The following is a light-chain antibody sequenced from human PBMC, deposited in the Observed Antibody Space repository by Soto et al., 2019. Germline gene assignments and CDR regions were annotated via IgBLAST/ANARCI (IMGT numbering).Light chain of an antibody. CDR2: DAS. J-gene: IGKJ2*03. CDR3: QQFHHYPYS. V-gene: IGKV1D-13*01. Sequence: AIELTQSPSSLSASAGDRVTITCRASQGICTALAWYKQKPGKAPEFLIFDASILGPGVPPSFSGSGSETDFTLTISSLQPEDFAAYSCQQFHHYPYSLGQGTKVEI. CDR1: QGICTA.